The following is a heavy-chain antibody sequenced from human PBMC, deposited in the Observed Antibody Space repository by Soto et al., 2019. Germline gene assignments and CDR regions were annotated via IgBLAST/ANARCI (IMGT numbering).Heavy chain of an antibody. CDR1: GFTFSSYA. CDR2: ISGSGGST. D-gene: IGHD6-19*01. Sequence: PGGSLRLSCAASGFTFSSYAMSWVRQAPGKGLEWVSAISGSGGSTYYADSVKGRFTISRDNSKNTLYLQMNSLRAEDTALYYCAKDRKSGSGWYWDYWGQGILVTVSS. CDR3: AKDRKSGSGWYWDY. J-gene: IGHJ4*02. V-gene: IGHV3-23*01.